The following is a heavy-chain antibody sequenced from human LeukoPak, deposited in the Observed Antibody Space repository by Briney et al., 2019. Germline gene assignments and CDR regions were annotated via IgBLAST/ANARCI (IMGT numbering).Heavy chain of an antibody. CDR2: IYTSGST. CDR3: ARDQWEKSAYYDILTGYYAFDI. V-gene: IGHV4-61*02. J-gene: IGHJ3*02. CDR1: GGSISSGSYY. D-gene: IGHD3-9*01. Sequence: SETLSLTRTVSGGSISSGSYYWSWILQPAGKGLEWIGRIYTSGSTNYNPSLKSRVTISVDTSKNQFSLKLSSVTAADTAVYYCARDQWEKSAYYDILTGYYAFDIWGQGTMVTVSS.